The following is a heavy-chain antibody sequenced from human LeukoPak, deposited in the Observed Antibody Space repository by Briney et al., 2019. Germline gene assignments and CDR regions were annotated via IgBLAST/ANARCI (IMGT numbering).Heavy chain of an antibody. CDR2: IKQDGSEK. Sequence: GGSLRLSCAASGFTFSSYWMSWVRQAPGKGLEWVANIKQDGSEKYYVDSVKGRFTISRDNAKNSLYLQMNSLRAEDTAVYCCARVYYYGSGSFDYWGQGTLVTVSS. D-gene: IGHD3-10*01. CDR1: GFTFSSYW. V-gene: IGHV3-7*01. CDR3: ARVYYYGSGSFDY. J-gene: IGHJ4*02.